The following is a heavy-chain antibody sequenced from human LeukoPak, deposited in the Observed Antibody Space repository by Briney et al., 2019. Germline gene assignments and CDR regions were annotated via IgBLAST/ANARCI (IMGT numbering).Heavy chain of an antibody. J-gene: IGHJ4*02. CDR2: IWYDGSNK. CDR1: GFTFSSYG. CDR3: ARTSYYYDSSGYIGY. Sequence: PGGSLRLSCAASGFTFSSYGMHWVRQAPGKGLEWVAVIWYDGSNKYYADSVEGRFTISRDNSKNTLYLQMNSLRAEDTAVYYCARTSYYYDSSGYIGYWGQGTLVTVSS. V-gene: IGHV3-33*01. D-gene: IGHD3-22*01.